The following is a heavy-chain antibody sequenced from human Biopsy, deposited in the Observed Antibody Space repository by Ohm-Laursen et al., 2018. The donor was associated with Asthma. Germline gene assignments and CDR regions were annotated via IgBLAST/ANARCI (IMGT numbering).Heavy chain of an antibody. Sequence: GSLRLSCLAPGFTFSSYWMHWVRQAPGKGLVWVSRINTDGRTTSYADSVKGRFTISRDNSKNTLYLQMNSLRAEDTAVYYCARKARHGDYDFDYWGQGTLVTVSS. D-gene: IGHD4-17*01. CDR2: INTDGRTT. CDR3: ARKARHGDYDFDY. J-gene: IGHJ4*02. V-gene: IGHV3-74*01. CDR1: GFTFSSYW.